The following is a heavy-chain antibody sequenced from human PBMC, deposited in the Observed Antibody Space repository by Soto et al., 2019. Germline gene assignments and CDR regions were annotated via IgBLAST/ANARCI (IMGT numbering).Heavy chain of an antibody. D-gene: IGHD2-15*01. CDR3: APKVGGSSPYNWFDP. Sequence: GGSLRLSCAACGFTFSSYAMSWVRQAPGKGLEWVSAISGSGGSTYYADSVKGRFTISRDNSKNTLYLQMNSLRAEDTAVYYCAPKVGGSSPYNWFDPWGQGTLVTVSS. CDR1: GFTFSSYA. J-gene: IGHJ5*02. CDR2: ISGSGGST. V-gene: IGHV3-23*01.